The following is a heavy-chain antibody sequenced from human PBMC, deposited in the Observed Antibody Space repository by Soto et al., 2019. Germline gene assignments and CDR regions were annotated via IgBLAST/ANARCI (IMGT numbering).Heavy chain of an antibody. CDR2: ISSSSSYI. CDR3: ARDGFDCSGGSCYSVYFDY. V-gene: IGHV3-21*01. D-gene: IGHD2-15*01. Sequence: GGSLRLSCAASGFTFSSYSMNWVRQAPGKGLEWVSSISSSSSYIYYADSVKGRFTISRDNAKNSLYLQMNSLRAEDTAVYYCARDGFDCSGGSCYSVYFDYWGQGTLVTVSS. CDR1: GFTFSSYS. J-gene: IGHJ4*02.